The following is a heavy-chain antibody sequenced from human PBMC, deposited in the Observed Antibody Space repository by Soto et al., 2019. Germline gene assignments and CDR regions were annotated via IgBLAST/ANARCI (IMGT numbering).Heavy chain of an antibody. J-gene: IGHJ4*02. D-gene: IGHD3-10*01. V-gene: IGHV1-18*01. CDR3: ARDTGVRGVIISEDDY. Sequence: QVQLVQSGAEVKKPGASVKVSCKASGYTFTSYGISWVRQAPGQGLEWMGWISAYNGNTNYAQKLQGRVTMTTDTSTSKDYMELRSLRSDDTAVYYCARDTGVRGVIISEDDYWGQGTLVTVSS. CDR1: GYTFTSYG. CDR2: ISAYNGNT.